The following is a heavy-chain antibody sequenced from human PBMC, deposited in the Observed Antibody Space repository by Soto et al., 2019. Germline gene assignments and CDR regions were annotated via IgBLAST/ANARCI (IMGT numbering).Heavy chain of an antibody. V-gene: IGHV1-69*04. CDR3: AREGYCSSTSCKRTSYYYYYGMDV. D-gene: IGHD2-2*01. J-gene: IGHJ6*01. CDR2: IIPILGIA. Sequence: AASVKVSCKASGGTFSSYTISWVRQAPGQGLEWMGRIIPILGIANYAQKFQGRVTITADKSTSTAYMELSSLRSEDTAVYYCAREGYCSSTSCKRTSYYYYYGMDVWGQGTTVTVSS. CDR1: GGTFSSYT.